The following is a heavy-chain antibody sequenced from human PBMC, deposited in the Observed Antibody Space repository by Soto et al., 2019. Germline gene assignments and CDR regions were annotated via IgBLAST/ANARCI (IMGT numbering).Heavy chain of an antibody. Sequence: GASVKVSCKPSGYSFTRYGISWVRQAPGQGLEWMGWISAYNGKTNYAQNLQGRVTMTTDASTSTAYMELRSLRSDDTAVYYCARDRGAAAGAHYYYGMDVWGQGTTVTVSS. CDR1: GYSFTRYG. D-gene: IGHD6-13*01. CDR2: ISAYNGKT. CDR3: ARDRGAAAGAHYYYGMDV. V-gene: IGHV1-18*01. J-gene: IGHJ6*02.